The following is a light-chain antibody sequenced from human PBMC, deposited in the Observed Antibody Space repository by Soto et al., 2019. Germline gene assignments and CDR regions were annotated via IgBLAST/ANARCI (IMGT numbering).Light chain of an antibody. CDR2: KAS. CDR1: QSISTW. CDR3: QQYNSYPT. V-gene: IGKV1-5*03. Sequence: DIQMTQSPSTLSASVGDRVTITCRASQSISTWLAWYQQKPGKAPNLLIYKASSLESGVPSRFSGSGSGTEFTLTISSLQPDDFAPYYCQQYNSYPTFGQGTKVEIK. J-gene: IGKJ1*01.